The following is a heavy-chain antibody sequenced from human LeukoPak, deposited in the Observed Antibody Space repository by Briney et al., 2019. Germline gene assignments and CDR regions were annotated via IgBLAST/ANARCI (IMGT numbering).Heavy chain of an antibody. Sequence: PSETLSLTCTVSGGSISSYYWSWIRQPPGKGLEWIGYIYYSGSTNYNPSLKSRVTISVDTSKNQFSLKLSSVTAADTAVYYCASWGPYYYGSGSYYSLFDYWGQGTLVTVSS. D-gene: IGHD3-10*01. CDR2: IYYSGST. V-gene: IGHV4-59*12. CDR1: GGSISSYY. J-gene: IGHJ4*02. CDR3: ASWGPYYYGSGSYYSLFDY.